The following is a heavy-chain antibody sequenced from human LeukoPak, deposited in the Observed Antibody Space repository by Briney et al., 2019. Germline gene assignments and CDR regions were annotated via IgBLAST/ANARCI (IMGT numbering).Heavy chain of an antibody. CDR2: IYHSGST. CDR3: ARREGYCSSTSCPNWFDP. D-gene: IGHD2-2*01. J-gene: IGHJ5*02. V-gene: IGHV4-4*02. CDR1: GGSISSTNW. Sequence: SGTLSLTCAVSGGSISSTNWWSWVRQPPGKGLEWIGYIYHSGSTYYNPSLKSRVTISVDRSKNQFSLKLSSVTAADTAVYYCARREGYCSSTSCPNWFDPWGQGTLVTVSS.